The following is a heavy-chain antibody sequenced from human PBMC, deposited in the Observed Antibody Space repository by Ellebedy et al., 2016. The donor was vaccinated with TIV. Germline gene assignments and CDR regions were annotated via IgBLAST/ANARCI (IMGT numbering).Heavy chain of an antibody. CDR1: GYTLTSYD. CDR3: TRGGTTGFDP. CDR2: MNPKSGKT. Sequence: AASVKVSCKASGYTLTSYDIHWVRQATGQGLEWMGWMNPKSGKTGYAKKFQDRVTMTTNTSINAAYMNVSSLRFEDTAVYYCTRGGTTGFDPWGQGTLVIVSS. D-gene: IGHD1-14*01. J-gene: IGHJ5*02. V-gene: IGHV1-8*01.